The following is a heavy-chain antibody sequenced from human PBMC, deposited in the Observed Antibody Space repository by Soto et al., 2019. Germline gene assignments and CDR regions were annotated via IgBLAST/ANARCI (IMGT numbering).Heavy chain of an antibody. V-gene: IGHV4-34*01. CDR3: ARGLKATVVTPRDY. J-gene: IGHJ4*02. D-gene: IGHD4-17*01. Sequence: QVQLQQWGAGLLKPSETLSLTCAVYGGSFSGYYWSWIRQPPGKELEWIGEINHSGSTNYNPSLKSRVTISVDTSKNQFSLKLSSVTAADTAVYYCARGLKATVVTPRDYWGQGTLVTVSS. CDR1: GGSFSGYY. CDR2: INHSGST.